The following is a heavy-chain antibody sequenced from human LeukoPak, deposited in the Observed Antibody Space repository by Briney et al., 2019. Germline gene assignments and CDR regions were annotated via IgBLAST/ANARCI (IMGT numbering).Heavy chain of an antibody. CDR3: ARLSGYSGYDTLRYFDY. J-gene: IGHJ4*02. CDR1: GYSFTSYW. CDR2: IYPGDSDT. Sequence: GESLKISCKGSGYSFTSYWIGWVRQMPGKGLEWMGIIYPGDSDTRYSPSFQGQVTISADKSISTAYLQWSSLKASDTAMYYCARLSGYSGYDTLRYFDYWGQGTLVTVSS. D-gene: IGHD5-12*01. V-gene: IGHV5-51*01.